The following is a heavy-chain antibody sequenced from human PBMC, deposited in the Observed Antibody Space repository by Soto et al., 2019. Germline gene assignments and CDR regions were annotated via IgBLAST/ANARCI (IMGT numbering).Heavy chain of an antibody. J-gene: IGHJ3*01. CDR1: GFSFSGRW. CDR3: VRRFGGKSASAFDV. Sequence: EVQLVESGGVLVQPGGSLRLSCAASGFSFSGRWMHWVRQAPGKGLVWVSRINSDGSNTNYADSVKGRFTISRDNAKNTLYLQMNSLRAEDTAVYYCVRRFGGKSASAFDVWGQGTLVTVSS. D-gene: IGHD2-15*01. CDR2: INSDGSNT. V-gene: IGHV3-74*01.